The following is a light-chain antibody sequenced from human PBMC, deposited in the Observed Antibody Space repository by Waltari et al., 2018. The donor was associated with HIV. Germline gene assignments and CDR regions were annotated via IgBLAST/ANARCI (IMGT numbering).Light chain of an antibody. CDR1: QNIYSY. CDR2: ATS. J-gene: IGKJ4*01. Sequence: DIQLTQSPSFLSASVGDRVTITCRARQNIYSYLAWYQQKPGRAPQVLIYATSTLQSGVPSRFSGSGSGTEFALTITNLQPDDFATYYCQQVNGYPLTFGGGTKVEIK. V-gene: IGKV1-9*01. CDR3: QQVNGYPLT.